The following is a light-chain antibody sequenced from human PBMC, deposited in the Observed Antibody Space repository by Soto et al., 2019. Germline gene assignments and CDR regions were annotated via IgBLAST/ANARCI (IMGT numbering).Light chain of an antibody. CDR2: AAS. J-gene: IGKJ4*01. CDR3: VQHNSYPVT. V-gene: IGKV1-17*01. Sequence: DIQMTQSPSSLSASVGDRVTITCRASQGIGNDLGWYQQKPGKAPKHLIYAASSLQSGGPSRFSGSGSGTEFILTISSLQPEDFATYYCVQHNSYPVTVGGGTKVETK. CDR1: QGIGND.